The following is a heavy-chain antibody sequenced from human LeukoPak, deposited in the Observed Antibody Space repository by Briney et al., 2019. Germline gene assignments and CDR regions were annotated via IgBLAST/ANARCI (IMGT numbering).Heavy chain of an antibody. D-gene: IGHD3-10*01. J-gene: IGHJ4*02. CDR3: ARRNMVRGVMDY. Sequence: SETLSPTCTVSGGSISSCSYYWGWIRQPPGKGLEWIGSIYYSGSTYYNPSLKSRVTISVDTSKSQFSLKLSSVTAADTAVYYCARRNMVRGVMDYWGQGTLVTVSS. V-gene: IGHV4-39*01. CDR2: IYYSGST. CDR1: GGSISSCSYY.